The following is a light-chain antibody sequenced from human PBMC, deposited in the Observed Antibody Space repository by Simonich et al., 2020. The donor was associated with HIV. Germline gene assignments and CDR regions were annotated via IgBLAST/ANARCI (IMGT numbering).Light chain of an antibody. Sequence: EIVMTQSPATLSVSPGERATLSCRASQSVSSSLAWYQQKPGQAPRLIIYGASTRATGIPARFSGSGSGTEFTLTISSMQSEDFAVYYCQQYKNWPTFGGGTKVEIK. CDR2: GAS. V-gene: IGKV3-15*01. CDR3: QQYKNWPT. J-gene: IGKJ4*01. CDR1: QSVSSS.